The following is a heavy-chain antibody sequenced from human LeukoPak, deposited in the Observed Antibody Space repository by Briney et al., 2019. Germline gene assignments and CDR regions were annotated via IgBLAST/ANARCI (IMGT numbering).Heavy chain of an antibody. Sequence: ASVKVSCKASGYTFTSYYMHWLRQAPGQGLEWMGIINPSGGSTSYAQKFQGRVTMTRDTSTSTVYMELSSLRSEDTAVYYCARGLDYYGSGSYPYYFDYWGQGTLVTVSS. J-gene: IGHJ4*02. CDR3: ARGLDYYGSGSYPYYFDY. V-gene: IGHV1-46*01. CDR2: INPSGGST. D-gene: IGHD3-10*01. CDR1: GYTFTSYY.